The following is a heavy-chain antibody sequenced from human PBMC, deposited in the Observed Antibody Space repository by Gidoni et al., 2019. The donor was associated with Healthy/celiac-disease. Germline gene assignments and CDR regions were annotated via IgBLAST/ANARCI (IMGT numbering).Heavy chain of an antibody. V-gene: IGHV4-39*01. J-gene: IGHJ5*02. CDR3: ARKVVAALTDWFDP. D-gene: IGHD2-15*01. CDR1: GGSISSSSYY. CDR2: IYYSGST. Sequence: QLQLQESGPGLVKPSETLSLTCTVSGGSISSSSYYWGWIRQPPGKGLEWIGSIYYSGSTYYNPSLKSRVTISVDTSKNQFSLKLSSVTAADTAVYYCARKVVAALTDWFDPWGQGTLVTVSS.